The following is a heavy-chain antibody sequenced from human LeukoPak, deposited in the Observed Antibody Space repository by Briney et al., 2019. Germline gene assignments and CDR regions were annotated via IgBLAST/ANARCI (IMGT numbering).Heavy chain of an antibody. CDR2: IRRDGSDK. CDR3: GRDLSH. Sequence: GGSLRLSCAAFGFTFSNYWMNWLRQALGKGLEWVANIRRDGSDKYHVDSVKGRFTISRDNAKNSLYLQMNSRRAEDTAVYYCGRDLSHWGQGTLVTVSS. CDR1: GFTFSNYW. J-gene: IGHJ4*02. V-gene: IGHV3-7*01.